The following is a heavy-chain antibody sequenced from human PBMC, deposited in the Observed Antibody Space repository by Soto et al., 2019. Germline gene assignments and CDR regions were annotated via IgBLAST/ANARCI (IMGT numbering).Heavy chain of an antibody. CDR1: GGSFSGYY. CDR2: INNSGSS. V-gene: IGHV4-34*01. J-gene: IGHJ5*02. D-gene: IGHD3-3*01. Sequence: SETLSLTCGVYGGSFSGYYWSWIRHPPGKGLEWIGEINNSGSSNYNPPVQSRVTISVDTSKNPFSLKLSSVTAAATAVYYCARGPRDFWSGHPTRQDNWIDPWGQGTLVTVSA. CDR3: ARGPRDFWSGHPTRQDNWIDP.